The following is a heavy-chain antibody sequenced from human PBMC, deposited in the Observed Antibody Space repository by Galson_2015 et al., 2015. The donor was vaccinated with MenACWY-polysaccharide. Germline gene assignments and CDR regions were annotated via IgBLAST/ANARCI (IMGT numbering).Heavy chain of an antibody. V-gene: IGHV3-23*01. D-gene: IGHD3-22*01. CDR2: IGGSGGTT. Sequence: SLRLSCAASGFTFSSYAMRWVRQAPGKGLEWVSAIGGSGGTTFYADSVKGRFTVSRDNSKNMLYLQMNSLRAEDTAVYYCARVYLYDSGRGNYYYMDVWGKGTPVTVSS. J-gene: IGHJ6*03. CDR1: GFTFSSYA. CDR3: ARVYLYDSGRGNYYYMDV.